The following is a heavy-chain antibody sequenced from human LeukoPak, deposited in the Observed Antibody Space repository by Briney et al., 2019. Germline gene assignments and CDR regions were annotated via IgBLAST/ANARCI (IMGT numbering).Heavy chain of an antibody. CDR3: ARDGESGLFTPHYYYGMDV. CDR1: GGSISSYY. CDR2: IYYSGST. Sequence: TSETLSLTCTVSGGSISSYYWSWIRQPPGKGLEWIGYIYYSGSTNYNPSLKSRVTISVDTSKNQFSLKLSSVTAADTAVYYCARDGESGLFTPHYYYGMDVWGQGTTVTVSS. V-gene: IGHV4-59*01. D-gene: IGHD5-12*01. J-gene: IGHJ6*02.